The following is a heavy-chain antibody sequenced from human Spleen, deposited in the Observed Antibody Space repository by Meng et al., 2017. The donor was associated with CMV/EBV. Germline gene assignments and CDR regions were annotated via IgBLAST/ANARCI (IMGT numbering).Heavy chain of an antibody. D-gene: IGHD2-8*02. CDR3: ARGVEYATFDN. J-gene: IGHJ4*02. Sequence: CTGSGGSISNGEYYWGWIRQAPGKGLEWIEYIYHTGRSYYNPSLKSRLTMSVDTSNNEFSLKLTSVTAADTAVYFCARGVEYATFDNWGQGTLVTVSS. V-gene: IGHV4-30-4*08. CDR1: GGSISNGEYY. CDR2: IYHTGRS.